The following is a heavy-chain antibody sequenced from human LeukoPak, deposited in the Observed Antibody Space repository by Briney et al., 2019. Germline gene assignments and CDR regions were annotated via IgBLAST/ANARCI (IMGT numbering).Heavy chain of an antibody. D-gene: IGHD3-3*01. Sequence: SETLSLTCAVYGGSFSGYYWSWIRQPPGKGLEWIGEINHSGSTNYNPSLKSRVTISVDTSKNQFSLKLSSVTAADTAVYYCARGLEFWSGYYLDYWGQGTLVTVSS. V-gene: IGHV4-34*01. J-gene: IGHJ4*02. CDR2: INHSGST. CDR1: GGSFSGYY. CDR3: ARGLEFWSGYYLDY.